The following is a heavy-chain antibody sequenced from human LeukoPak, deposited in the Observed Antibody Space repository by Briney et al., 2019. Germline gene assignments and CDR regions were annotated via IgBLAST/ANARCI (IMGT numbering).Heavy chain of an antibody. V-gene: IGHV1-69*04. CDR1: GGTFSSYA. CDR3: AVPRLWGRGPFDY. D-gene: IGHD3-16*01. CDR2: IIPILGIA. J-gene: IGHJ4*02. Sequence: SVKVPCKASGGTFSSYAISWVRQAPGQGLEWMGRIIPILGIANYAQKFQGRVTITADKSTSTAYMELSSLRSEDTAVYYCAVPRLWGRGPFDYWGQGTLVTVSS.